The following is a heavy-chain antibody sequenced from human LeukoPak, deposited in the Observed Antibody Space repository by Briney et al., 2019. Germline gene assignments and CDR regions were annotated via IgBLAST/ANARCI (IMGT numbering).Heavy chain of an antibody. D-gene: IGHD2-15*01. CDR2: ISAYNGNT. CDR1: GGTFSSYA. V-gene: IGHV1-18*01. Sequence: GTSVKVSCKASGGTFSSYAISWVRQAPGQGLEWMGWISAYNGNTNYAQKLQGRVTMTTDTSTSTAYMELRSLRSDDTAVYYCASSLYCSGGSCYSGPDVWGQGTTVTVSS. CDR3: ASSLYCSGGSCYSGPDV. J-gene: IGHJ6*02.